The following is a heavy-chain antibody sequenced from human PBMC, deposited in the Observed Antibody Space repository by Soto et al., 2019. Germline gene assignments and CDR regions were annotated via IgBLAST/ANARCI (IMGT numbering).Heavy chain of an antibody. Sequence: EVQLVESGGGLVQPGGSLKLSCAASGFTFSGSAMHWVRQASGKGLEWVGRIRSKANSYATAYAASVKGRFTISRDDSKNTEYLQMNSLKTEDTAVYYCTRRRQQYCRGGSCYSSWGQGTLVTVSS. J-gene: IGHJ4*02. CDR1: GFTFSGSA. CDR3: TRRRQQYCRGGSCYSS. CDR2: IRSKANSYAT. V-gene: IGHV3-73*02. D-gene: IGHD2-15*01.